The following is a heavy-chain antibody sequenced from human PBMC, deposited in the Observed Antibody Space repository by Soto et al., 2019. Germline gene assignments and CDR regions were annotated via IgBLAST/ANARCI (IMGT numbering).Heavy chain of an antibody. D-gene: IGHD2-2*01. CDR1: GGSISSYY. V-gene: IGHV4-59*01. J-gene: IGHJ6*02. CDR2: IYYSGST. Sequence: PSETLSLTCTVSGGSISSYYWSWIRQPPGKGLEWIGYIYYSGSTNYNPSLKSRVTITVDTSKNQFSLKLSSVTAADTAVYYCAREGSSSTSCYPECWYYYYGMDVWGQGTTVTVSS. CDR3: AREGSSSTSCYPECWYYYYGMDV.